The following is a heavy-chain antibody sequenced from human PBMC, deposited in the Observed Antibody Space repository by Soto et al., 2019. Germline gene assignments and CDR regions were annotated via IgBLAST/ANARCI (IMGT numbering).Heavy chain of an antibody. J-gene: IGHJ4*02. CDR2: IIPLFGTP. Sequence: ASVKVSCKASGGTFSNYAINWVRQAPGQGLEWMGGIIPLFGTPNYAQKFQGRVTFTAHKSTSTAYMELRSLRSDDTAVYYCARGWETVGTPTPFDYWSQGTLVTVSS. V-gene: IGHV1-69*06. CDR3: ARGWETVGTPTPFDY. D-gene: IGHD1-26*01. CDR1: GGTFSNYA.